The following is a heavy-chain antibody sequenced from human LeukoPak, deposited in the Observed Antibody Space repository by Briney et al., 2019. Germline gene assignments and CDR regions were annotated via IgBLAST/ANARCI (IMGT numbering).Heavy chain of an antibody. Sequence: ASVKVSCKASGGTFSSYAISWVRQAPGQGLEWMGRIIPILGIANYAQKFQGRVTITADKSTSTAYMELSSLRSEDTAVYYCARERYGDHVDNYYGMDVWGQGTTVTVSS. CDR1: GGTFSSYA. J-gene: IGHJ6*02. D-gene: IGHD4-17*01. V-gene: IGHV1-69*04. CDR3: ARERYGDHVDNYYGMDV. CDR2: IIPILGIA.